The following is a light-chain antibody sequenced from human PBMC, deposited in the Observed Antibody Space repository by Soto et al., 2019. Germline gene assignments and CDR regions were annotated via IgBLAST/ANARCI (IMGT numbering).Light chain of an antibody. CDR2: GAS. Sequence: EIVLTQSPGTLTLSAGQRAALSCRASQSVSSSYLAWYQQKPGQAPRLLIYGASSRAYGIPDRFSGSGSGTDFTLTISRLEPEDFAVYYCQHYGYPQWTFGQGTKVDIK. J-gene: IGKJ1*01. V-gene: IGKV3-20*01. CDR3: QHYGYPQWT. CDR1: QSVSSSY.